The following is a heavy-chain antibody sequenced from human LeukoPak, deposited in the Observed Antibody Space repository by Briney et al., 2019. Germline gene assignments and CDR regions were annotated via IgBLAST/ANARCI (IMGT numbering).Heavy chain of an antibody. CDR3: ARGGLPGSYDYYYYMDV. CDR2: IIPIFGTA. D-gene: IGHD1-26*01. Sequence: ASVKVSCKASGGTFSSYAISWVRQAPGQGLGWMGGIIPIFGTANYAQKFQGRVTITTDESTSTAYMELSSLRSEDTAVYYCARGGLPGSYDYYYYMDVWGKGTTVTVSS. CDR1: GGTFSSYA. V-gene: IGHV1-69*05. J-gene: IGHJ6*03.